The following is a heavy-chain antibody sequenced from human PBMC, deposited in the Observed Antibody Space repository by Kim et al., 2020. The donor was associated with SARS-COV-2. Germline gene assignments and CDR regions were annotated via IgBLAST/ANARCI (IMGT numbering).Heavy chain of an antibody. Sequence: GGSLRLSCAASGFTFTNYAMNWVRQAPGMGLEWVSAVNGGGRSTYYADSVKGRFTISTDKSKNTLYLQMNNLRGEDTAVYYCAKGSGFDYYSGMDVWGQGTPVTVSS. J-gene: IGHJ6*02. D-gene: IGHD3-10*01. CDR3: AKGSGFDYYSGMDV. V-gene: IGHV3-23*01. CDR1: GFTFTNYA. CDR2: VNGGGRST.